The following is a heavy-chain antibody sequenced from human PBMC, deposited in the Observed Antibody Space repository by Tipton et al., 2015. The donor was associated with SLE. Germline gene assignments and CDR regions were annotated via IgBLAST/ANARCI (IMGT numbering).Heavy chain of an antibody. CDR3: ARVGDMTTIVQGYAFDI. CDR1: GGSISSHY. V-gene: IGHV4-59*11. J-gene: IGHJ3*02. Sequence: PGLVKPSETLSLTCTVSGGSISSHYWTWIRQPPGKGLEWIGYIHHTGRTKYNPSLKSRVTILVDTSKNQFSLTLSSVTAADTAVYFCARVGDMTTIVQGYAFDIWGQGTMVTVSP. CDR2: IHHTGRT. D-gene: IGHD2-21*02.